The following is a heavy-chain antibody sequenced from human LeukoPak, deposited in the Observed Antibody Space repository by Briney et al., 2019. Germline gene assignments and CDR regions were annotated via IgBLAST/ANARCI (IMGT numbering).Heavy chain of an antibody. Sequence: ASVKVSCKASGYTFTSYAMNWVRQAPGQGLEWMGWINTSTGNPTYAQGFTGRFVFSLDTSVSTAYLQISSLKAEDTAVYYCARERGSDGSGSYYKSVIWFDPWGQGTLVTVSS. CDR1: GYTFTSYA. D-gene: IGHD3-10*01. CDR3: ARERGSDGSGSYYKSVIWFDP. CDR2: INTSTGNP. V-gene: IGHV7-4-1*02. J-gene: IGHJ5*02.